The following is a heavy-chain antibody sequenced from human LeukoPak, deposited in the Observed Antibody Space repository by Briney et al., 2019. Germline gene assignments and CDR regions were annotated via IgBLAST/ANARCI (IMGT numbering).Heavy chain of an antibody. Sequence: ASVKVSCKASGYTFTGYYMHWVRQAPGQGLEWMGWINPNSGGTNYAQKFQGRVTMTRDTSISTAYMELSRLRSGDTAVYYCARDRGGWYAVSYWGQGTLVTVSS. J-gene: IGHJ4*02. CDR3: ARDRGGWYAVSY. D-gene: IGHD6-19*01. CDR1: GYTFTGYY. V-gene: IGHV1-2*02. CDR2: INPNSGGT.